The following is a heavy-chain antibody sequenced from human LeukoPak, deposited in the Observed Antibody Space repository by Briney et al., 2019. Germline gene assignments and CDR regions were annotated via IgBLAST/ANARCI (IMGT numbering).Heavy chain of an antibody. J-gene: IGHJ1*01. CDR1: GYTFTGYY. Sequence: ASVKVSCKASGYTFTGYYMHWVRQAPGQGLEWMGWINPNSGGTNYAQKFQGRVTMTRNTSISTAYMELSSLRSEDTAVYYCARVKYCSGGSCYKRREYFQHWGQGTLVTVSS. V-gene: IGHV1-2*02. CDR2: INPNSGGT. D-gene: IGHD2-15*01. CDR3: ARVKYCSGGSCYKRREYFQH.